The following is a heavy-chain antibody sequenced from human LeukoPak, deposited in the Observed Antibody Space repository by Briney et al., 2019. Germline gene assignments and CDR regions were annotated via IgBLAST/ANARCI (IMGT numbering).Heavy chain of an antibody. CDR2: ISTTSTYI. D-gene: IGHD2-2*01. Sequence: PGGSLRLSCAASGFAFSSYNMKWVRQAPGKGLEWVSFISTTSTYIYYADSVKDRFTVSRDNSKNLLYPQMDSLRVEDTAVYYCARAGTCSSTSCDGGIEYWGQGTLVTVSS. CDR1: GFAFSSYN. CDR3: ARAGTCSSTSCDGGIEY. V-gene: IGHV3-21*06. J-gene: IGHJ4*02.